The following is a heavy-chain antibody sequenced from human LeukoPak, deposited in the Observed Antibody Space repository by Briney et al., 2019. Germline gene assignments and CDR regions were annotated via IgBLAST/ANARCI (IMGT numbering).Heavy chain of an antibody. CDR2: IYYSGST. CDR1: GGSISSGGYY. Sequence: SQTLSLTCTVSGGSISSGGYYWSWIRQHPGKGLEWIGYIYYSGSTYYNPSLKSRVTISVDTSKNQFSLKLSSVTAADTAVYYCARLVGPHYYYYGMDVWGQGTTVTVSS. CDR3: ARLVGPHYYYYGMDV. V-gene: IGHV4-31*03. D-gene: IGHD2-2*01. J-gene: IGHJ6*02.